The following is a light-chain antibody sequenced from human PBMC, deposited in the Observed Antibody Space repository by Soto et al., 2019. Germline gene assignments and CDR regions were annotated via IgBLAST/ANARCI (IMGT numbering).Light chain of an antibody. Sequence: QLVLTQSRSVSGSPGQSVTISCTGTSGDVGYYNYVSWYQQHPGKAPKLMIYDVSKRPSGVPDRFSGSKSGNTASLTIAGLRAEDEAHYFCSSYAGTSTFVLFGGGTKLTVL. J-gene: IGLJ2*01. CDR3: SSYAGTSTFVL. CDR1: SGDVGYYNY. CDR2: DVS. V-gene: IGLV2-11*01.